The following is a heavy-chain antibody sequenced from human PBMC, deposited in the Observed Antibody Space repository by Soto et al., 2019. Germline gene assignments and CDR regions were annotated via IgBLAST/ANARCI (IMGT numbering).Heavy chain of an antibody. CDR3: SYDSYRGDY. CDR1: GLTFRDAW. CDR2: IGSKTDGGTT. D-gene: IGHD3-22*01. J-gene: IGHJ4*02. Sequence: GGALRLSCAASGLTFRDAWIGWVRPAPGKGLEWVGRIGSKTDGGTTDYAAPVKGRFTISRDDSKNTLYLQMNSLKTEDTAVYYCSYDSYRGDYWGQGALDTVSS. V-gene: IGHV3-15*04.